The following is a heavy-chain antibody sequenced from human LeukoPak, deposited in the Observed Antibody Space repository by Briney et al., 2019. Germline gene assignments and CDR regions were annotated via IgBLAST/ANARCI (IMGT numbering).Heavy chain of an antibody. J-gene: IGHJ4*02. CDR3: ARRKGFDY. V-gene: IGHV5-51*01. CDR2: IYPGYSDT. Sequence: GLDCMGIIYPGYSDTRYSPSFQGQVTISADKSISTAYLQWSGLKASDTAMYYCARRKGFDYWGQGTLVTVSS. D-gene: IGHD3-10*01.